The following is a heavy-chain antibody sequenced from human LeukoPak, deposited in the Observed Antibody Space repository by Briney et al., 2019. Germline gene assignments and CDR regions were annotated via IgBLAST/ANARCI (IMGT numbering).Heavy chain of an antibody. Sequence: SETLSLTCTVSGGSISSRSYYWGWIRQPPGKGLEWIGSIYYSGSTYYNPSLKSRVTISVDTSKNQFSLKLSSVTAADTAVYYCARLSGGAIVATIPHYYYGMDVWGQGTTVPVSS. CDR2: IYYSGST. D-gene: IGHD5-12*01. CDR3: ARLSGGAIVATIPHYYYGMDV. V-gene: IGHV4-39*01. J-gene: IGHJ6*02. CDR1: GGSISSRSYY.